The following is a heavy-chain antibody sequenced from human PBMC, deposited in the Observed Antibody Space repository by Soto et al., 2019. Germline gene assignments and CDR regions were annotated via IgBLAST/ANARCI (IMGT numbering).Heavy chain of an antibody. CDR3: ARDYYRFNSGYGFSMDV. J-gene: IGHJ6*02. CDR1: GFTFSSYA. D-gene: IGHD5-12*01. CDR2: ISYDGSNK. Sequence: PGGSLRLSCAASGFTFSSYAMHWVRQAPGKGLEWVAVISYDGSNKYYADPVKGRFTISRDNSKNTLYLQMNSLRAEDTAVYYCARDYYRFNSGYGFSMDVWAQGTTVNVSS. V-gene: IGHV3-30-3*01.